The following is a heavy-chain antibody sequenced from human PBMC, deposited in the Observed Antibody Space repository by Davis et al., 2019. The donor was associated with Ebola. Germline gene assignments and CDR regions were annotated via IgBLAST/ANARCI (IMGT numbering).Heavy chain of an antibody. V-gene: IGHV1-18*01. J-gene: IGHJ4*02. CDR1: GYTFTSYG. Sequence: AASVKVSCKASGYTFTSYGFSWVRQAPGQGLEWMAWISAYNCHTNYAQKFQGTLTLTTDTSRSTAYMELRSLTSDDTAEYFCARGRNGGWDFDYWGQGTLVTVSS. CDR2: ISAYNCHT. CDR3: ARGRNGGWDFDY. D-gene: IGHD6-19*01.